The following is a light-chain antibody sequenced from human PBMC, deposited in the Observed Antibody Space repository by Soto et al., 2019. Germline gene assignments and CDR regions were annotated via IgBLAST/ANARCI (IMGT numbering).Light chain of an antibody. V-gene: IGLV1-47*02. J-gene: IGLJ2*01. CDR1: TSNVGSNL. CDR3: AVWDDRLSGVV. CDR2: NDY. Sequence: QPVLAQPPSASGTPGQRVTISCSGSTSNVGSNLASWYQQLPGSAPKLLIYNDYERPSGVPDRFSGSKSGTSASLGISGLGSEDEADYFCAVWDDRLSGVVFGGGTKLTVL.